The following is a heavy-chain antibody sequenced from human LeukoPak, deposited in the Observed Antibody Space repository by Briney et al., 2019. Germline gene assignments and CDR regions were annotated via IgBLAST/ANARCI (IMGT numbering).Heavy chain of an antibody. CDR2: IYTSGGT. V-gene: IGHV4-59*01. CDR1: GASISSYY. CDR3: AKDWELGS. J-gene: IGHJ5*02. D-gene: IGHD1-26*01. Sequence: SETLSLTCSVSGASISSYYWNWIRQPPGKGLEWIGNIYTSGGTNYNPSLKSRVTISLDTSKDQFSLKLTSVTAADPAFYYCAKDWELGSWGQGTLVTVSS.